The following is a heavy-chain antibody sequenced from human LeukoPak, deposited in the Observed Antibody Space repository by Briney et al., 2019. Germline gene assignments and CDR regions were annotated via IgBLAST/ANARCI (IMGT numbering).Heavy chain of an antibody. D-gene: IGHD3-3*01. V-gene: IGHV4-38-2*02. CDR2: IYHSGST. CDR1: GYSISSGYY. CDR3: ARGRPYDFWSGYYLLFDY. J-gene: IGHJ4*02. Sequence: SETLSLTCTVSGYSISSGYYWGWIRPPPGKGLEWIGSIYHSGSTYYNPSLKSRVTMSVDTSKNQFSLKLSSVTAADTAVYYCARGRPYDFWSGYYLLFDYWGQGTLVTVSS.